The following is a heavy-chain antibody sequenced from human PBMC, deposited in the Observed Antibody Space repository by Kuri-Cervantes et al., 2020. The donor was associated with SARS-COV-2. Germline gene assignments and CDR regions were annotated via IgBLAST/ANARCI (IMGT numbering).Heavy chain of an antibody. Sequence: GESLKISCAASGFTVSSNYMSWVRQAPGKGLEWVSVIYSGGSTYYAGSVKGRFTISRDNSKNTLYLQMNSLKTEDTAVYYCTTEDSSGWYNWFDPWGQGTLVTVSS. J-gene: IGHJ5*02. V-gene: IGHV3-53*01. CDR2: IYSGGST. CDR3: TTEDSSGWYNWFDP. D-gene: IGHD6-19*01. CDR1: GFTVSSNY.